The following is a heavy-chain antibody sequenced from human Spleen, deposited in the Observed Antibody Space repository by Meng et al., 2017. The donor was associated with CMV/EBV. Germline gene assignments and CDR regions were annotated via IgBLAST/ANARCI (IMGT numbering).Heavy chain of an antibody. CDR2: ISSSNSYI. Sequence: GESLKISCAASGFTFSSYSMNWVRQAPGKGLEWVSSISSSNSYIYYADSVKGRFTISRDNAKNSLYLQMNSLRAEDTAVYYCARDSTTDYYDILTGYYTYYYYGMDVWGQGTTVTVSS. CDR1: GFTFSSYS. J-gene: IGHJ6*02. CDR3: ARDSTTDYYDILTGYYTYYYYGMDV. V-gene: IGHV3-21*01. D-gene: IGHD3-9*01.